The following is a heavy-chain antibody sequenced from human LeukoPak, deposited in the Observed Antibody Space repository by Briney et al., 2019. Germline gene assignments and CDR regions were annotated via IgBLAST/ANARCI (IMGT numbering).Heavy chain of an antibody. D-gene: IGHD1-26*01. Sequence: ASVTVSCKASGYTFTSYGISWVRQAPGQELEWMGWISAYNGNTNYAQKLQGRVTMTTDTSTSTAYMELRSLRSDDTAVYYCARDTPVVGATIDPPPRYWGQGTLVTVSS. V-gene: IGHV1-18*01. CDR1: GYTFTSYG. J-gene: IGHJ4*02. CDR3: ARDTPVVGATIDPPPRY. CDR2: ISAYNGNT.